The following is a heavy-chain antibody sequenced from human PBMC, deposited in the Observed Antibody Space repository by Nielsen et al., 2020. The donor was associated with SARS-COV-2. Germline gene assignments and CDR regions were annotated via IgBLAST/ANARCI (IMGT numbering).Heavy chain of an antibody. Sequence: SETLSLTCSVSGGSMTSYYWNWIRQPPGQGLEWIGCAYYTGITNYNPSLRSRVTISIDTSKRQVSLKMTSVTAADTAVYYCARRSDWFDPWGQGTLVTVSS. J-gene: IGHJ5*02. CDR1: GGSMTSYY. V-gene: IGHV4-59*01. CDR3: ARRSDWFDP. CDR2: AYYTGIT.